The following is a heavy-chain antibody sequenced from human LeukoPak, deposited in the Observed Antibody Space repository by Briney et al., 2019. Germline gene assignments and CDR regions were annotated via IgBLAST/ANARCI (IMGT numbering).Heavy chain of an antibody. V-gene: IGHV3-74*01. CDR3: ARDLNYNLDF. Sequence: GGFLRLSCAASGFTFSHSYMHWVRQAPGKGLVWVSRIDNDGGTGYADSVKGRFTITRDNAKNTVFLQMSSLRAEDTALYYCARDLNYNLDFWGQGTLVTVSS. J-gene: IGHJ4*02. CDR2: IDNDGGT. D-gene: IGHD5-24*01. CDR1: GFTFSHSY.